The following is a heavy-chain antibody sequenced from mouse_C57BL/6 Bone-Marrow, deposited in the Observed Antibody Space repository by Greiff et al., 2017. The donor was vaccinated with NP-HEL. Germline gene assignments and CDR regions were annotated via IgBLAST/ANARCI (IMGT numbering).Heavy chain of an antibody. CDR2: ITYDGSST. D-gene: IGHD2-4*01. V-gene: IGHV5-16*01. J-gene: IGHJ2*01. CDR3: ARPYYDYDGRYYFDY. CDR1: GFTFSDYY. Sequence: EVKVVESEGGLVQPGSSMKLSCTASGFTFSDYYMAWVRQVPEKGLEWVANITYDGSSTYYLDSLKSRFIISRDNAKNILYLQMSSLKSEDTATYYCARPYYDYDGRYYFDYWGQGTTLTVSS.